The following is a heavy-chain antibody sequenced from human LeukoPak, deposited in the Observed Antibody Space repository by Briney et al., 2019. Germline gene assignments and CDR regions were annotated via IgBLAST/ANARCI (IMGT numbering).Heavy chain of an antibody. Sequence: GGSLRLSCAASGFTVSSNYMSWVRQAPGKGLEWVSAISGSGGSTYYADSVKGRFTISRDNSKNTLYLQMNSLRAEDTAVYYCAKDSSSGWYLYWGQGTLVTVSS. J-gene: IGHJ4*02. CDR3: AKDSSSGWYLY. D-gene: IGHD6-19*01. V-gene: IGHV3-23*01. CDR1: GFTVSSNY. CDR2: ISGSGGST.